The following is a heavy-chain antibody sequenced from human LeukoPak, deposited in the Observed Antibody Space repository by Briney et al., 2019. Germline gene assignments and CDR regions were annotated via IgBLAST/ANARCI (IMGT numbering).Heavy chain of an antibody. D-gene: IGHD1-26*01. J-gene: IGHJ4*02. V-gene: IGHV3-23*01. CDR3: AKVADSPELLDFDY. Sequence: GGSLRLSCAASGFTFSSYAMSWVRQAPGKRLEWVSTISDSVGSTYYADSVKGRFTISRDNSKNTLYLQMNSLRAEDTALYFCAKVADSPELLDFDYWGQGTLVTVSS. CDR1: GFTFSSYA. CDR2: ISDSVGST.